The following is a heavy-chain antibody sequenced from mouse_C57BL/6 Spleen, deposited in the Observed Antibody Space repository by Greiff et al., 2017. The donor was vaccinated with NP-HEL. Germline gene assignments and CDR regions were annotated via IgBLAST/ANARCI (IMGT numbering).Heavy chain of an antibody. J-gene: IGHJ2*01. CDR1: GYTFTSYW. Sequence: QVQLKEPGAELVKPGASVKLSCKASGYTFTSYWMHWVKQRPGQGLEWIGMIHPNSGSTNYNEKFKSKATLTVDKSSSTAYMQLSSLTSEDSAVYYCARLSTVVAQGYWGQGTTLTVSS. V-gene: IGHV1-64*01. D-gene: IGHD1-1*01. CDR3: ARLSTVVAQGY. CDR2: IHPNSGST.